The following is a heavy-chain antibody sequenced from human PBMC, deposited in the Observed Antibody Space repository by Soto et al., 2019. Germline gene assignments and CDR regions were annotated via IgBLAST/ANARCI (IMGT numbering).Heavy chain of an antibody. D-gene: IGHD5-18*01. J-gene: IGHJ6*02. V-gene: IGHV6-1*01. CDR2: TYYRSKWYN. CDR1: GDSVSSNSAA. CDR3: ARDLGYSFGYSPLHYHDSMDV. Sequence: SQTLSLTCAISGDSVSSNSAAWNWIRQSPSRGLEWLGRTYYRSKWYNDYAVSVKSRITINPDTSKNQFSLQLDSVTPEDTAVYYCARDLGYSFGYSPLHYHDSMDVWGQGTTVTVSS.